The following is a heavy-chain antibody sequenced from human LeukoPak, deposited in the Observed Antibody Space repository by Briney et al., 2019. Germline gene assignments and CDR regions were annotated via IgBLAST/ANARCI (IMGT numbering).Heavy chain of an antibody. CDR1: GYTFSNYG. D-gene: IGHD6-19*01. CDR3: ARHSGSGWQALGY. Sequence: ASVNVSCMSSGYTFSNYGISWVRQPPGLGLEWMGWTSYNGNTNYAQKFQDRVTMTTDTSTTTAYMELRSLESDDTAVYYCARHSGSGWQALGYWGQGTLVTVSS. J-gene: IGHJ4*02. V-gene: IGHV1-18*04. CDR2: TSYNGNT.